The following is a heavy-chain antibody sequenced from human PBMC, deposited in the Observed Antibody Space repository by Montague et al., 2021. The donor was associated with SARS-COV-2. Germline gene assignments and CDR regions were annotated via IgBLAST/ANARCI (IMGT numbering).Heavy chain of an antibody. V-gene: IGHV4-34*01. CDR1: GGSFSGYH. D-gene: IGHD2-8*01. J-gene: IGHJ4*02. CDR2: INHSGST. CDR3: ARANGYYFDY. Sequence: SETLSLTCAVYGGSFSGYHWTWIRQPPGKGLEWIGEINHSGSTNXNPSLKSRVTISVDTSKNQFSLKLSSVTAADTAVYYCARANGYYFDYWGQGTLVTVSS.